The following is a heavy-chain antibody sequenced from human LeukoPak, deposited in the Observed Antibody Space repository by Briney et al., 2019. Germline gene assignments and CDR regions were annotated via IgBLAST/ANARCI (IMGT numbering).Heavy chain of an antibody. Sequence: PGGSLRLSCADSQFTFNGAWMNWVRQAPGKGLEWVANMDPTGSQKRYVDAVRGRFTISKDNPGASLYLDMHSLRAEDTAIYYCAIWTSGNYWGQGTLVTVSS. CDR2: MDPTGSQK. V-gene: IGHV3-7*01. D-gene: IGHD1-1*01. J-gene: IGHJ4*02. CDR1: QFTFNGAW. CDR3: AIWTSGNY.